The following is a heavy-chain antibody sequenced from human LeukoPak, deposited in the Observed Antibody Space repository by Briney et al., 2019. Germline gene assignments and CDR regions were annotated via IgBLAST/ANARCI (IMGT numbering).Heavy chain of an antibody. CDR1: GGSISNYH. CDR2: IYIGGST. Sequence: SETLSLTCTVSGGSISNYHWNWIRQPAGKGLEWIGHIYIGGSTTYNPSLKSRVTMSVDTSKNQFSLRLSSVTAADTAMYYCARGFCKSNSCPDFYNQHMDVWGKGTTVTVSS. CDR3: ARGFCKSNSCPDFYNQHMDV. V-gene: IGHV4-4*07. J-gene: IGHJ6*03. D-gene: IGHD2-2*01.